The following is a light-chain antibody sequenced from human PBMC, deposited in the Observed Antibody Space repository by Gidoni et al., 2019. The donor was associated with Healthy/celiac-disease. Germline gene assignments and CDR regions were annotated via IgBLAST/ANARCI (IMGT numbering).Light chain of an antibody. V-gene: IGLV3-1*01. J-gene: IGLJ2*01. CDR1: NLGDKY. CDR2: QDS. Sequence: YELTQPPSVSVSPGQTASITCSGDNLGDKYACWYQQKPGQSPVLVIYQDSKRPSGIPERFSGSNSGNTATLTISGTQAMDEADYYCQAWDSSTVVFGGGTKLTVL. CDR3: QAWDSSTVV.